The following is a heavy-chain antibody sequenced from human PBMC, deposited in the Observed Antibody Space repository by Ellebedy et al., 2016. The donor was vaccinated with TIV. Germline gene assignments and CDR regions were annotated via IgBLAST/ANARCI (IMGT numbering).Heavy chain of an antibody. CDR2: IYSGGST. CDR3: ARSYSSGWTYLYYFDY. J-gene: IGHJ4*02. D-gene: IGHD6-19*01. V-gene: IGHV3-66*01. CDR1: GFTVSSNY. Sequence: PGGSLRLSCAASGFTVSSNYMSWVRQAPGKGLEWVSVIYSGGSTYYADSVKGRFTISRDNSKNTLYLQMNSLRAEDTAVYYCARSYSSGWTYLYYFDYWGQGTLVTVSS.